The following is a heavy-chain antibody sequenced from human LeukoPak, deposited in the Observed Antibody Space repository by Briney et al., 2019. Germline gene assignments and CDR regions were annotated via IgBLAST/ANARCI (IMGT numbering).Heavy chain of an antibody. V-gene: IGHV3-9*01. CDR2: ISWSSDII. CDR1: GFTFDDYA. Sequence: GRSLRLSCAASGFTFDDYAMHWVRQAPGKGLEWISGISWSSDIIDYADSVKGRFTISRDNAKNSLYLQMNSLRVEDTALYYCAKDRAGYSSTWGNWFDPWGQGTLVTVSS. J-gene: IGHJ5*02. CDR3: AKDRAGYSSTWGNWFDP. D-gene: IGHD6-13*01.